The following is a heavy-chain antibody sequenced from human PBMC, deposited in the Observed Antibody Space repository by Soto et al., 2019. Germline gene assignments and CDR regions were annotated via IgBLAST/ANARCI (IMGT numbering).Heavy chain of an antibody. CDR1: GFSLSTSGVG. V-gene: IGHV2-5*02. CDR3: AKWYGTHAFDI. Sequence: QITLKESGPTLVKPTQTLTLTCTFSGFSLSTSGVGVGWIRQPPGKALEWLALIYWDDDKRYSPSLKSRLTITKDTSKNQVVLTMTNMDPVDTATSYCAKWYGTHAFDIWGQGTMVTVSS. CDR2: IYWDDDK. D-gene: IGHD2-15*01. J-gene: IGHJ3*02.